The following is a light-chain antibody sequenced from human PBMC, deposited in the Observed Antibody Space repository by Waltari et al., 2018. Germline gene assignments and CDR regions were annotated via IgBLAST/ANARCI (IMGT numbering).Light chain of an antibody. J-gene: IGKJ2*01. CDR3: QQSYSTPYT. Sequence: DIQMTQSPSSLSASGGDRVTITCRARQSISSYLNWYQQKPGKATKLLIYAASSLQSGVPSRFSGSGSGTDFTLTISSLQPEDFATYYCQQSYSTPYTFGQGTKLEIK. CDR1: QSISSY. V-gene: IGKV1-39*01. CDR2: AAS.